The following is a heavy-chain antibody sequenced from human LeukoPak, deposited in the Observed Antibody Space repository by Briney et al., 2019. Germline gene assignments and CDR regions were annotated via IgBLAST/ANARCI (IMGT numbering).Heavy chain of an antibody. V-gene: IGHV3-30*03. CDR1: GFPFNLYG. Sequence: GGSLRLSCAVSGFPFNLYGIHWVRQAPGKGPQWVAVISYDGSNIIYAASVKGRFTISRDDSKNTVSLQMNSLRTEDTGVYYCARTASGPFDLWGQGTWVTVSS. D-gene: IGHD2-8*02. CDR2: ISYDGSNI. CDR3: ARTASGPFDL. J-gene: IGHJ3*01.